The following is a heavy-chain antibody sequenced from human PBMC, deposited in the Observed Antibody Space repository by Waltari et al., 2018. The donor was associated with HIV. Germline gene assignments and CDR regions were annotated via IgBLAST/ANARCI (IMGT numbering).Heavy chain of an antibody. V-gene: IGHV3-33*01. CDR2: FLSDGVES. Sequence: QVQLVESGGGVVQPGTSLTLSCAVSGFTFSNFAIHWVRQSPGKGLEWLGVFLSDGVESSYADSVKGRFTISKDSSQKTLYLHLTSLRAEDTALYYCARGYGSSRWIPLYHWGRGTLVTVSS. D-gene: IGHD6-6*01. CDR3: ARGYGSSRWIPLYH. CDR1: GFTFSNFA. J-gene: IGHJ4*02.